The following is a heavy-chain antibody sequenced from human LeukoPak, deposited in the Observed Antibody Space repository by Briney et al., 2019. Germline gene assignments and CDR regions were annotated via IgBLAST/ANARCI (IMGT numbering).Heavy chain of an antibody. CDR3: ARDRNCSGGSCYHDAFGI. CDR2: IYYSGST. Sequence: SETLSLTCTVSGGSISSYYWSWIRQPPGKGLEWIGYIYYSGSTNYNPSLKSRVTISVDTSKNQFSLKLSSVTAADTAVYYCARDRNCSGGSCYHDAFGIWGQGTMVTVSS. D-gene: IGHD2-15*01. CDR1: GGSISSYY. V-gene: IGHV4-59*01. J-gene: IGHJ3*02.